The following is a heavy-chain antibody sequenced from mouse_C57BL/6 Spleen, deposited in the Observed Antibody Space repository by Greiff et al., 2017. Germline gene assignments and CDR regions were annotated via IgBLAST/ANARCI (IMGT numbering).Heavy chain of an antibody. J-gene: IGHJ1*01. CDR2: ISCYNGAT. CDR1: GYSFTGYY. V-gene: IGHV1S34*01. CDR3: ARGHYDYEWYFDV. D-gene: IGHD2-4*01. Sequence: LVKTGASVTISCKASGYSFTGYYMHWVKQSHGKSLEWIGYISCYNGATSYNQKFKCKATFTVDTSSTTAYMQFNSLTSEDSAVYDCARGHYDYEWYFDVWGAGTTVTASS.